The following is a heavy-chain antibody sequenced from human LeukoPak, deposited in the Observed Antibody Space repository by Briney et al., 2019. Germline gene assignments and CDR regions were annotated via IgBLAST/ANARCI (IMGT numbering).Heavy chain of an antibody. CDR3: ARLQGLNYYYYYMDV. J-gene: IGHJ6*03. CDR1: GGSISSSSYY. Sequence: SETLSLTCTVSGGSISSSSYYWGWIRQPPGKGLEWIGSIYYSGSTYYNPSLKSRVTISVDTSKNQFSLKLSSVTAADTAVYYCARLQGLNYYYYYMDVWGKGTTVTISS. CDR2: IYYSGST. D-gene: IGHD4/OR15-4a*01. V-gene: IGHV4-39*01.